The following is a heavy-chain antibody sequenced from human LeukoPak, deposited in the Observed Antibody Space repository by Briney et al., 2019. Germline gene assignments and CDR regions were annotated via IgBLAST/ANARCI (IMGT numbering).Heavy chain of an antibody. D-gene: IGHD3-10*01. V-gene: IGHV3-23*01. CDR1: GFTFSSYA. CDR2: VSGSGGST. Sequence: GGSLRLSCAASGFTFSSYAMSCARQPPGKGLEWVSAVSGSGGSTYYADSVKGRFNTPRDTSKNTLYLQMNSLRAEDTAVYYCAKERYGSGSYYFDYWGQGTLVTVSS. J-gene: IGHJ4*02. CDR3: AKERYGSGSYYFDY.